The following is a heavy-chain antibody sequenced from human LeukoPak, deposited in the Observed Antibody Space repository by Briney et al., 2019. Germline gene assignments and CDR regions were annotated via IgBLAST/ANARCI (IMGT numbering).Heavy chain of an antibody. D-gene: IGHD4-17*01. CDR3: AKDRDDYGNDC. V-gene: IGHV3-30*02. Sequence: SGGSLRLSRAASGFTFSNFGMHWIRQAPGKGLECVAVERSGGSKHYADSVKGRFTISRDNSKNTLWLEMNNLRTDDTAVYYCAKDRDDYGNDCWGQGVLVTVSA. J-gene: IGHJ4*02. CDR1: GFTFSNFG. CDR2: ERSGGSK.